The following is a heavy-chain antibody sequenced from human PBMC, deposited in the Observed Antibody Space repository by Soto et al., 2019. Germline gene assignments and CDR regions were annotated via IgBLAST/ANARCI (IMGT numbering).Heavy chain of an antibody. D-gene: IGHD6-13*01. J-gene: IGHJ5*02. Sequence: SETLSLTCAVYGGSFSGYYWSWIRQPPGKGLEWIGEINHSGSTNYNPSLKSRVTISVDTSKNQFSLELSSVTAADTAVYYCARGLAAAGNWFDPWRQGTLVTVSS. CDR1: GGSFSGYY. CDR2: INHSGST. V-gene: IGHV4-34*01. CDR3: ARGLAAAGNWFDP.